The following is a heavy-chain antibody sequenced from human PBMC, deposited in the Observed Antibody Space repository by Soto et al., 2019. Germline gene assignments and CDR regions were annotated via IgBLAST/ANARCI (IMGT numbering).Heavy chain of an antibody. D-gene: IGHD3-16*01. CDR3: ARDRRGHWYFDI. V-gene: IGHV1-69*04. Sequence: VELCCKACGGRFKSYTISLPRQANGQGLEWMGRIIPILGIANYAQKFQGRVTITADKSTSTAYMELSSLRSEDTAVYYCARDRRGHWYFDIWGRGTLVTVSS. CDR1: GGRFKSYT. J-gene: IGHJ2*01. CDR2: IIPILGIA.